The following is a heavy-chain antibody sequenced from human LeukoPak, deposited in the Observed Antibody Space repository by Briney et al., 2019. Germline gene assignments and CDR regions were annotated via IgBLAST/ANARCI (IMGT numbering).Heavy chain of an antibody. Sequence: GGSLGLSCAASGFTFSSYGMHWVRQAPGKGLEWVAVIWYDGSNKYYADSVKGRFTISRDNSKNTLYLQMNSLRAEDTAVYYCARGGVVPAAIPTDYWGQGTLVTVSS. CDR2: IWYDGSNK. J-gene: IGHJ4*02. D-gene: IGHD2-2*02. CDR1: GFTFSSYG. CDR3: ARGGVVPAAIPTDY. V-gene: IGHV3-33*01.